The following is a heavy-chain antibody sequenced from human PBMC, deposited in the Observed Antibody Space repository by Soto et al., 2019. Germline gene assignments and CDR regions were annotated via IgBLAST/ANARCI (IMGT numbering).Heavy chain of an antibody. CDR3: ARDPNWNDAYYYGMDV. J-gene: IGHJ6*02. D-gene: IGHD1-1*01. CDR2: IYSGGST. Sequence: EVQLVESGGGLIQPGGSLRLSCAASGFGVSNNYMSWVRQAPGKGLEWVSVIYSGGSTYYADSVRGRFTISRDTFKNTLYLQMNSLRAEDTAVYYCARDPNWNDAYYYGMDVWGRGTTVTVSS. V-gene: IGHV3-53*01. CDR1: GFGVSNNY.